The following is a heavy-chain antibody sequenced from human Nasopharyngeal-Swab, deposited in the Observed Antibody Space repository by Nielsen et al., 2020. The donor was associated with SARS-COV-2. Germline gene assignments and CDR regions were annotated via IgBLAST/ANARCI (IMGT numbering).Heavy chain of an antibody. V-gene: IGHV4-39*01. D-gene: IGHD3-10*01. CDR3: ATMVYSYMDV. Sequence: GSLRLSCNVSGGSISSSSYYWVWIRQPPGKGLEWIGSIYYSGSTYYNPSLKSRVTISVDTSKNQFSLKLSSVTAADTAVYYCATMVYSYMDVWGKGTTVTVSS. CDR2: IYYSGST. CDR1: GGSISSSSYY. J-gene: IGHJ6*03.